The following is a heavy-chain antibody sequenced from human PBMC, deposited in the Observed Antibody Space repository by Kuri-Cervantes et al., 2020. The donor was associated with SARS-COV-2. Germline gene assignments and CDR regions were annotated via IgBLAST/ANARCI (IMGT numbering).Heavy chain of an antibody. CDR2: IKSKTDGGTT. V-gene: IGHV3-15*01. D-gene: IGHD2-2*01. CDR1: GFTFSAYT. CDR3: TTEGIVVVPAAPRYYYYMDV. J-gene: IGHJ6*03. Sequence: GESLKISCGASGFTFSAYTMNWVRQAPGKGLEWVGRIKSKTDGGTTDYAAPVKGRFTISRDDSKNTLYLQMNSLKTEDTAVYYCTTEGIVVVPAAPRYYYYMDVWGKGTAVTVSS.